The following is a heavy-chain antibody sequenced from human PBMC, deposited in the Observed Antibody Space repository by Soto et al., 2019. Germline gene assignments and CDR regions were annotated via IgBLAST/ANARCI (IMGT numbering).Heavy chain of an antibody. Sequence: QVRLVQSGAEVKKPGASVKVSCKASGYTFTSYGISWVRQAPGQGLERMGWISAYHGNTNYAQKLQGRVTMTTDTSPSPAYMELRSLRSDDKAVYYCARDPYPDTYGPSFYFDYWGQGPLVTVSS. CDR1: GYTFTSYG. CDR2: ISAYHGNT. CDR3: ARDPYPDTYGPSFYFDY. J-gene: IGHJ4*02. V-gene: IGHV1-18*01. D-gene: IGHD5-18*01.